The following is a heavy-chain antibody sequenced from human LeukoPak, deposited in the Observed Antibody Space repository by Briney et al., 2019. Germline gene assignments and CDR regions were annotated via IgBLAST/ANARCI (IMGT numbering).Heavy chain of an antibody. CDR2: ISGSGGET. V-gene: IGHV3-23*01. D-gene: IGHD2-8*02. CDR3: AKGDGNYWCPDY. CDR1: GFTFSSYS. J-gene: IGHJ4*02. Sequence: GGSLRLSCAASGFTFSSYSMNWVRQAPGKGLEWVSLISGSGGETSYADSVKGRFTISRDNSDNTLYLQMNNLRADDTAVYYCAKGDGNYWCPDYWGQGAVVTVSS.